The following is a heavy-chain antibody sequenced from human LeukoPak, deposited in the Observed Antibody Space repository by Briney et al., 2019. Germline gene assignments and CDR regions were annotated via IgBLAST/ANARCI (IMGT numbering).Heavy chain of an antibody. J-gene: IGHJ4*02. D-gene: IGHD2-15*01. Sequence: GASVKVSCKASGGTFSSYAINWVRQAPGQGLEWMGRIIPIFGTANYAQKFQGRVTITTDESTSTAYMELSSLRSEDTAVYYCARATLSGPFDYWGQGTLVTVSS. CDR2: IIPIFGTA. V-gene: IGHV1-69*05. CDR1: GGTFSSYA. CDR3: ARATLSGPFDY.